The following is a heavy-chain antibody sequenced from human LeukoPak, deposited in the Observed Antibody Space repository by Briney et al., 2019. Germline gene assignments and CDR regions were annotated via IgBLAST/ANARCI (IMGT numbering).Heavy chain of an antibody. D-gene: IGHD2-2*01. J-gene: IGHJ5*02. V-gene: IGHV1-24*01. Sequence: AASVKVSCKVSGYTLTELSMHWVRQAPGKGLEWMGGFDPEDGETIYAQKFQGRVTMTEDTSTDTAYMELSSLRSEDTAVYYCATHCSSTSCFAIQGSNWFDPWGQGTLVTVSS. CDR2: FDPEDGET. CDR3: ATHCSSTSCFAIQGSNWFDP. CDR1: GYTLTELS.